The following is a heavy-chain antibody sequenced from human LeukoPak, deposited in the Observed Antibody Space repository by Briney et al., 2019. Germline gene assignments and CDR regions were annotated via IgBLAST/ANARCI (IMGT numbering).Heavy chain of an antibody. CDR3: ARAPDNSWYWAPY. CDR1: GFTFSSYA. Sequence: PGGSLRLSCAAPGFTFSSYAMSWVRQTPGKGLERVSAISARGTGRYYADSVKGRFIIMSENTKNTLYQQVNSMRAEDEAIYYCARAPDNSWYWAPYWGQGTLVTVSS. V-gene: IGHV3-23*01. CDR2: ISARGTGR. J-gene: IGHJ4*02. D-gene: IGHD6-13*01.